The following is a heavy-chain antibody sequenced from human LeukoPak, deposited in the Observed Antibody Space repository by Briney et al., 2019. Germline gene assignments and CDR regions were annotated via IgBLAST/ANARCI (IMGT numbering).Heavy chain of an antibody. Sequence: GGAPQISCKGSGYIFTSYWIGWGRQMPGKGLEGMGIIYPGDSDTRYSPSFQGQVTISADKSISTAYLQWSSLKASDTAMYYCARGDPQELYYYGSGSYYNKWFDPWGQGTLVTVSA. CDR3: ARGDPQELYYYGSGSYYNKWFDP. J-gene: IGHJ5*02. D-gene: IGHD3-10*01. CDR2: IYPGDSDT. V-gene: IGHV5-51*01. CDR1: GYIFTSYW.